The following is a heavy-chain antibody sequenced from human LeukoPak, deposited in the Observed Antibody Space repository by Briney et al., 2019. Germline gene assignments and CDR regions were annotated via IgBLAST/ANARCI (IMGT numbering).Heavy chain of an antibody. CDR1: GYTFISYA. CDR2: INTETGNP. CDR3: ARGGYYGGSGTYGFFDY. Sequence: ASVKVSCKASGYTFISYAMSWVRQAPGQGLEWTGWINTETGNPTYAQGFTGQFVFSVDTSVNTAYLQISSLRTEDTAVYYCARGGYYGGSGTYGFFDYWGQGSLVTVSS. J-gene: IGHJ4*02. D-gene: IGHD3-10*01. V-gene: IGHV7-4-1*02.